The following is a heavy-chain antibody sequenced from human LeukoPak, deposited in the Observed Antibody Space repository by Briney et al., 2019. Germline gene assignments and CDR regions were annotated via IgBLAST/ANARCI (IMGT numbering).Heavy chain of an antibody. Sequence: GESLKISCKGSGYSFTSYWIGWVRQMPGKGLEWMGIIYPGDSDTRYSPSFQGQVTISADKSISTAYMELSSLRSEDTAVYYCARGTVEIGAFDIWGQGTMVTVPS. J-gene: IGHJ3*02. CDR1: GYSFTSYW. CDR2: IYPGDSDT. D-gene: IGHD1-26*01. CDR3: ARGTVEIGAFDI. V-gene: IGHV5-51*01.